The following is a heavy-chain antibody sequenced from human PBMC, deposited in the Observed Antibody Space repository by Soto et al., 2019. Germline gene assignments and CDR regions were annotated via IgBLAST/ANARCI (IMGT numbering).Heavy chain of an antibody. CDR2: FFSGTT. D-gene: IGHD3-16*01. V-gene: IGHV4-39*01. CDR3: ATTRGLAVGGSFDS. CDR1: GASVSSRSSY. J-gene: IGHJ5*01. Sequence: SETLSLTCTVSGASVSSRSSYWAWIRQAPGKGLEWIGTFFSGTTFSNPSLRSRVTISLDTSKNQASLKLRSVAAPDTAIYYCATTRGLAVGGSFDSWGQGTLVTVSS.